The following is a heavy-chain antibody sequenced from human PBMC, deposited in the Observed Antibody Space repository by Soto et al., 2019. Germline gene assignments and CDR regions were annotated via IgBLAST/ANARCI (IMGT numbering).Heavy chain of an antibody. J-gene: IGHJ4*02. Sequence: QVQLVESGGGVVQPGRSLRLSCAASGFTFSSYSMHWVRQAPGKGLEWVAVISYDGSYKYYADSVKGRFTISRDNSKNTLYLQMNSLRAEDTAVYYWARGAGIAVTATSFDYWGQGTLVTVSS. CDR2: ISYDGSYK. V-gene: IGHV3-30-3*01. D-gene: IGHD6-19*01. CDR3: ARGAGIAVTATSFDY. CDR1: GFTFSSYS.